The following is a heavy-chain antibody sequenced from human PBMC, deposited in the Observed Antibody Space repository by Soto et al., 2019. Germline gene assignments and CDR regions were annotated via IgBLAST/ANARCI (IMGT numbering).Heavy chain of an antibody. Sequence: SETLSLTCSVSGGSISSGYYYWSWIRQPPGKGLEWIGNIYYSGNTYYNPSLKSRLIISIDTSKNQFSLKVGSVTAADTAVYYCVRGRILRLRFGDFDSWGQGTLVTVSS. CDR3: VRGRILRLRFGDFDS. V-gene: IGHV4-30-4*01. J-gene: IGHJ4*02. D-gene: IGHD5-12*01. CDR2: IYYSGNT. CDR1: GGSISSGYYY.